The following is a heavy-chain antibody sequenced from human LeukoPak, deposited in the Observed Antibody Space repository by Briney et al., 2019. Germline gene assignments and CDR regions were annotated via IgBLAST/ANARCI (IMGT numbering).Heavy chain of an antibody. CDR1: GYSFSTYW. J-gene: IGHJ4*02. V-gene: IGHV5-51*01. Sequence: GESLKISCKGSGYSFSTYWIGWVRQMPGKGLELMGIIYPGDSDTRYSPSFQGQVTISADKSTSTAYLQWSSPKASDTAMYYCVSSSGYYRFDYWGQGTLVTVSS. CDR2: IYPGDSDT. CDR3: VSSSGYYRFDY. D-gene: IGHD3-22*01.